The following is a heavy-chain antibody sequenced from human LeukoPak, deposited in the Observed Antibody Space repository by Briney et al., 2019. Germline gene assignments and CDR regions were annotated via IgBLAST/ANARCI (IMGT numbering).Heavy chain of an antibody. CDR2: ISSSGSTI. CDR3: ARDSDVVVTATNWFDP. D-gene: IGHD2-21*02. Sequence: GGSLRLSCAATGFTVSTNYMSWVREAPGKGLEWVSYISSSGSTIYYADSVKGRFTISRDNAKNSLYLQMNSLRAEDTAVYYCARDSDVVVTATNWFDPWGQGTLVTVSS. CDR1: GFTVSTNY. J-gene: IGHJ5*02. V-gene: IGHV3-11*01.